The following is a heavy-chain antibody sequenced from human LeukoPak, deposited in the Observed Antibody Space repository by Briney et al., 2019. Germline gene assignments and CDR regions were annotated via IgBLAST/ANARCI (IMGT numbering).Heavy chain of an antibody. CDR3: ATWLVVGVY. CDR1: GGSFSGYY. D-gene: IGHD1-26*01. Sequence: TASETLSLTCAVYGGSFSGYYWSWIRQPPGKGLEWIGEINHSGSTNYNPSLKSRVTISVDTSKNQFSLKLSSVTAADTAVYYCATWLVVGVYRGQGTLVTVSS. V-gene: IGHV4-34*01. J-gene: IGHJ4*02. CDR2: INHSGST.